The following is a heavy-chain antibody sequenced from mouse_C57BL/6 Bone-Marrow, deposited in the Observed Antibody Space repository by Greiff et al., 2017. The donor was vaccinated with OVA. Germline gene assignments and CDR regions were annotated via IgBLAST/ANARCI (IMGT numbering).Heavy chain of an antibody. V-gene: IGHV1-59*01. CDR2: IDPSDSYT. Sequence: QVQLQQPGAELVRPGTSVKLSCKASGYTFTSYWMHWVKQRPGQGLEWIGVIDPSDSYTNYNQKFKGKATLTVDTSSSTAYMQLSSLTSEDSAVYYCERERATVVHDYWGQGTTLTVSS. CDR3: ERERATVVHDY. CDR1: GYTFTSYW. J-gene: IGHJ2*01. D-gene: IGHD1-1*01.